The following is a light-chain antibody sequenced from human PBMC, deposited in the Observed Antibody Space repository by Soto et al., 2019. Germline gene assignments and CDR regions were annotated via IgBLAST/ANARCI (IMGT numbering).Light chain of an antibody. V-gene: IGKV1-39*01. CDR1: QNIFTY. CDR2: ATS. Sequence: MQETQYPSSLSASVGDRVTITCRASQNIFTYLNWYQQRPGQAPNLLIYATSNLQSGVPSRFSGSGSGTDFTLTISSLQPEDFATYYCQHSYSSPTFGQGTKVDIK. CDR3: QHSYSSPT. J-gene: IGKJ2*01.